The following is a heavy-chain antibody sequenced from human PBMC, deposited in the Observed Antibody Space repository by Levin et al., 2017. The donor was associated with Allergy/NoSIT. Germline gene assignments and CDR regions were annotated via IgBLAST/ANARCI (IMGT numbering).Heavy chain of an antibody. Sequence: SETLSLTCAVYGGSFSGYYWSWIRQPPGKGLEWIGEINHSGSTNYNPSLKSRVTISVDTSKNQFSLKLSSVTAADTAVYYCARARPGEYYDVWSGYRLTESSWFDPWGQGTLVTVSS. CDR3: ARARPGEYYDVWSGYRLTESSWFDP. CDR2: INHSGST. J-gene: IGHJ5*02. CDR1: GGSFSGYY. V-gene: IGHV4-34*01. D-gene: IGHD3-3*01.